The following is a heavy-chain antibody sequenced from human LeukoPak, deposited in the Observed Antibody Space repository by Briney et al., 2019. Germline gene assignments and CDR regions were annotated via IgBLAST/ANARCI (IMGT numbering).Heavy chain of an antibody. D-gene: IGHD2-15*01. J-gene: IGHJ5*02. CDR3: ARSEGYAFDT. Sequence: PQTLSLTRTLCLGSFSSGIYYGRWPRQPPGRGLEWIGYIYYRGSTFYNPSLKSRVTISLDTSKRQFSLKLSSVSAADTAVYYCARSEGYAFDTWGQGTLVTVSS. CDR2: IYYRGST. CDR1: LGSFSSGIYY. V-gene: IGHV4-30-4*01.